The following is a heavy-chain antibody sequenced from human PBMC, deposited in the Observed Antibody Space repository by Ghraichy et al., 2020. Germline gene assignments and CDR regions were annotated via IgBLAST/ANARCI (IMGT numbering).Heavy chain of an antibody. CDR3: ARHLEIITTDWYFDL. V-gene: IGHV3-53*01. CDR2: IYSGGRT. CDR1: GFTVSNNY. J-gene: IGHJ2*01. Sequence: GALNISCAASGFTVSNNYLSWVRQAPGKGLEWVSVIYSGGRTFYADSVKGRFTISRDNTKNTLYLQMNSLRSEDTAVYYCARHLEIITTDWYFDLWGRGTLVTVSS. D-gene: IGHD3-22*01.